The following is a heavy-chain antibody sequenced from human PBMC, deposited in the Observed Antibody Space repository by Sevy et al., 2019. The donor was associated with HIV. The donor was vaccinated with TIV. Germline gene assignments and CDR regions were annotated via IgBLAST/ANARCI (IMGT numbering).Heavy chain of an antibody. V-gene: IGHV1-69*13. CDR1: GGTFNSYA. J-gene: IGHJ5*02. CDR2: IIPMFGTT. CDR3: AEDRVGEVPYCSGGVCRGWFDP. Sequence: ASVKVSCKASGGTFNSYAVTWVRQAPGQGLEWMGGIIPMFGTTNYAQQFQGRVSITADVSTNTVYMELSSLISEDTAVYYCAEDRVGEVPYCSGGVCRGWFDPWGQGTLVTVSS. D-gene: IGHD2-8*02.